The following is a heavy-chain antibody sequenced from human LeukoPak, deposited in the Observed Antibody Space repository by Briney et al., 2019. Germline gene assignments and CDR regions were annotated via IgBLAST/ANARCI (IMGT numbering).Heavy chain of an antibody. D-gene: IGHD3-3*01. J-gene: IGHJ4*02. Sequence: AGGSLRLSCAASGFTFSRYWMTWVRQAPGKGLEWVANIKQDGSEKYYVDSVKGRFTVSRDNAKNSLYLQTNSLRAEDTAVYYCTRDVLLHPGDDYWGQGTLVTVSS. CDR1: GFTFSRYW. CDR3: TRDVLLHPGDDY. V-gene: IGHV3-7*04. CDR2: IKQDGSEK.